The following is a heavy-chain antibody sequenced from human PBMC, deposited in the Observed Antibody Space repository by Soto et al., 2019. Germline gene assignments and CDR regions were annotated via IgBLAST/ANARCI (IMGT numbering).Heavy chain of an antibody. D-gene: IGHD6-19*01. V-gene: IGHV3-73*01. CDR1: GFTFGGSA. Sequence: SWGSLRVSCAASGFTFGGSAMHWFRQASGKGLEWVGHIRSKTNSYATAYAESVKGRFTISRDDSMNTAYLQMNSLKTEDTAVYFCTRQTDAVQWLVVPTDYNFDYWGQGTLVTVSS. CDR2: IRSKTNSYAT. J-gene: IGHJ4*02. CDR3: TRQTDAVQWLVVPTDYNFDY.